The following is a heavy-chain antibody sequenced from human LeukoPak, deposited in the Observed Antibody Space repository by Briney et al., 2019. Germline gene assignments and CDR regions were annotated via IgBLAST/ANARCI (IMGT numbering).Heavy chain of an antibody. CDR2: IYYSGST. J-gene: IGHJ4*02. CDR1: GGSISSSSYY. CDR3: ARLQSGYCSSTSCSFFDY. D-gene: IGHD2-2*01. V-gene: IGHV4-39*01. Sequence: SETLSLTCTVSGGSISSSSYYWGWIRQPPGKGLEWIGSIYYSGSTYYNPSLKSRVTISVDTSKNQFSLKLSSVTAADTAVYYCARLQSGYCSSTSCSFFDYWGQGTLVTVSS.